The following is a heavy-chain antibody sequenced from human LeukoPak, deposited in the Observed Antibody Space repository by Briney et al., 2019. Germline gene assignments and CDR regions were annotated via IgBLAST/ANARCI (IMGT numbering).Heavy chain of an antibody. Sequence: PSETLSLTCAVYGGSFSGYYWSWIRQPPGKGLEWIGEINHSGSTNYNPSLKSRVTISVDTSKNQFSLKLSSVTAADTAVYYCARERYQLTPFDYWGQGTLVTVPS. J-gene: IGHJ4*02. D-gene: IGHD2-2*01. V-gene: IGHV4-34*01. CDR2: INHSGST. CDR3: ARERYQLTPFDY. CDR1: GGSFSGYY.